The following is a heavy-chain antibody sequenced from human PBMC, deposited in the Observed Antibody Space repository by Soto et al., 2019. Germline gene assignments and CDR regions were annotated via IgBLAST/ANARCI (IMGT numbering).Heavy chain of an antibody. CDR2: IIPIFGTA. V-gene: IGHV1-69*12. J-gene: IGHJ4*02. Sequence: QVQLVQSGAEVKKPGSSVKVSCKASGGTFSSYAISWVRQAPGQGLEWMGGIIPIFGTANYAQKFQGRVTITADESTSTAYMELSSLRSEDTAVYYCARWYYYDSSGYLRAYYFDYWGQGTLVTVSS. CDR3: ARWYYYDSSGYLRAYYFDY. CDR1: GGTFSSYA. D-gene: IGHD3-22*01.